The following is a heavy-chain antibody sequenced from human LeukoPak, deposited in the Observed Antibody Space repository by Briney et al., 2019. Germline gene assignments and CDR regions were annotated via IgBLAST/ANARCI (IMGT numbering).Heavy chain of an antibody. CDR3: AKTYSWYYFDY. J-gene: IGHJ4*02. V-gene: IGHV3-21*04. Sequence: GGSLRLSCAASGFIFSSYSMNWVRQAPGKGLEWVSSISNSGIHMFYADSVKGRFTISRDNSKNTLYLQMNSLRAEDTAVYYCAKTYSWYYFDYWGQGTLVTISS. CDR2: ISNSGIHM. CDR1: GFIFSSYS. D-gene: IGHD6-13*01.